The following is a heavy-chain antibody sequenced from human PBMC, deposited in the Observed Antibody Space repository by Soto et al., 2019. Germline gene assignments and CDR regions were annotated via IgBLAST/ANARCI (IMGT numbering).Heavy chain of an antibody. CDR2: TYYRSKWYN. CDR1: GDSVSSNSAA. V-gene: IGHV6-1*01. D-gene: IGHD2-2*02. CDR3: ARGGLPIVVVPAAIRDYYYYGMDV. J-gene: IGHJ6*02. Sequence: SQTLSLTCAISGDSVSSNSAAWNWIRQSPSRGLEWLGRTYYRSKWYNDYAVSVKSRITINPDTSKNQFSLQLNSVTPEDTAVYYCARGGLPIVVVPAAIRDYYYYGMDVWGQGTTVTVSS.